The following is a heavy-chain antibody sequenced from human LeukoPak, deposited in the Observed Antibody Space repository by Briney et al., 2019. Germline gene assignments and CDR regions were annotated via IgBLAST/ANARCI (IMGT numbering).Heavy chain of an antibody. CDR3: ARSPPLYGDYAQYYFDY. J-gene: IGHJ4*02. CDR2: IHYSGST. CDR1: VGSISTYY. V-gene: IGHV4-59*08. D-gene: IGHD4-17*01. Sequence: SETLSPTCTVSVGSISTYYWSWIRQPPGKGLEWIGYIHYSGSTNYNPSLKSRVTTSVDTSKNQFSLKLSSVTAADTAVYYCARSPPLYGDYAQYYFDYWGQGTLVTVSS.